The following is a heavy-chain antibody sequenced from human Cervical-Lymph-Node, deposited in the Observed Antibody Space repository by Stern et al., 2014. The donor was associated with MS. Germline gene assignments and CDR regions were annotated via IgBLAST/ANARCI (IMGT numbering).Heavy chain of an antibody. D-gene: IGHD3-10*01. J-gene: IGHJ4*02. V-gene: IGHV3-33*01. CDR1: GFTFNDYG. CDR2: IWYDGTIK. CDR3: ARDRSVYYDSHLDS. Sequence: VQLVESGGGVAQPGRSLRLSCTGSGFTFNDYGMHWVRQAPGKGLEGVATIWYDGTIKYYSDSVKGRFAISRDNSKNTLYLQMNSLRAEDTALYFCARDRSVYYDSHLDSWGQGTLVTVSS.